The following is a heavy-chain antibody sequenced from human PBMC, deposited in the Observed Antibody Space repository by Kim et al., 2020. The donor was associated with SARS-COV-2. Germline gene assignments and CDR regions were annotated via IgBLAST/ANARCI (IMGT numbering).Heavy chain of an antibody. CDR3: ARDHLTDPYYEFWSGYSRPLDN. D-gene: IGHD3-3*01. J-gene: IGHJ4*01. V-gene: IGHV3-21*01. CDR1: GFTFSSYS. CDR2: ISSSSSYI. Sequence: GGSLRLSCAASGFTFSSYSMNWVRQAPGKGLEWVAFISSSSSYIYYADSVKGQFTISRDNAKNSLYLQMNSLRAEDTAVYYCARDHLTDPYYEFWSGYSRPLDNWGHGTLVTVSP.